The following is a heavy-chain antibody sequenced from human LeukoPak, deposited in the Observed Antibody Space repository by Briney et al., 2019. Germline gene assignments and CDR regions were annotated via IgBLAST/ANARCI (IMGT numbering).Heavy chain of an antibody. D-gene: IGHD6-13*01. CDR1: GYTFTSYD. Sequence: ASVKVSCKASGYTFTSYDINWVRQATGQGLEWMGWMNPNSGNTGYAQKFQGRVTMTRNTSISTDYMELSSLRSEDTAVYYCARALSKYSSSRYYFDYWGQGTLVTVSS. V-gene: IGHV1-8*01. CDR2: MNPNSGNT. CDR3: ARALSKYSSSRYYFDY. J-gene: IGHJ4*02.